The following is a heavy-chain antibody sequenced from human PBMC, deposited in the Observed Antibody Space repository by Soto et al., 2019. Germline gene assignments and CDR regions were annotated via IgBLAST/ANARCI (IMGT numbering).Heavy chain of an antibody. CDR1: GFTFSDYY. Sequence: QVQLVESGGGLVKPGGSLRLSCAASGFTFSDYYMSWIRQAPGKGLEWVSYISSSGSTIYYADSVKGRFTISRDNAKNSLYLQMNSLRGEDTAVYYCARVRGSYCSGGSCSGNYFDYWGQGTLVTVSS. D-gene: IGHD2-15*01. CDR3: ARVRGSYCSGGSCSGNYFDY. V-gene: IGHV3-11*01. CDR2: ISSSGSTI. J-gene: IGHJ4*02.